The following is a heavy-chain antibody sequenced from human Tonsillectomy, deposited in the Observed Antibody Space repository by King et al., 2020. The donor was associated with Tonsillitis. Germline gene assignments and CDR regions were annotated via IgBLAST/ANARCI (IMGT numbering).Heavy chain of an antibody. D-gene: IGHD2-15*01. Sequence: VQLQQWGAGLLKPSETLSLTCAVYGGSFSGYYWSWIRQPPEKGLEWIGEINHIGITKYNPSLKSRFTISVDTSKNQFSLKLSSVTAADTSVYYCARSGRYCSGGSCYSLTDYWGQGTLVTVSS. CDR2: INHIGIT. V-gene: IGHV4-34*01. CDR1: GGSFSGYY. J-gene: IGHJ4*02. CDR3: ARSGRYCSGGSCYSLTDY.